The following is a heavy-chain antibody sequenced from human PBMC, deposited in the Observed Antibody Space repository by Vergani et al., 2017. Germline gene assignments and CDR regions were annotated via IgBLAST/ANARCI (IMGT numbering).Heavy chain of an antibody. D-gene: IGHD3-3*01. CDR1: GGTFSNHV. V-gene: IGHV1-69*01. J-gene: IGHJ6*02. CDR3: ASRDITIFGVVIIRGYYYYGMDV. CDR2: ILPLFGTP. Sequence: QVQLVQSGAEVKKPGSSVKVSCKSSGGTFSNHVLAWVRQAPGQGLEWMGGILPLFGTPTYAQRFQGRVTITADESTTTAYMELTSLRSEDTAVYYCASRDITIFGVVIIRGYYYYGMDVWGQGTTVTVSS.